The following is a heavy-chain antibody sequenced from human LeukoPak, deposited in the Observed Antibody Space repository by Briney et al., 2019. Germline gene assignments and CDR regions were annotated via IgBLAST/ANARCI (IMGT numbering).Heavy chain of an antibody. J-gene: IGHJ5*02. CDR2: ISGSGGST. V-gene: IGHV3-23*01. D-gene: IGHD6-19*01. Sequence: PGGSLRLSCAASGFTFSSYAMSWVRQAPGKELEWVSGISGSGGSTNYADSVKGRFTISRDNSKNTLYLQMNSLRAEDTALYYCAKDSSGWYHWFDPWGQGTLVTVSS. CDR1: GFTFSSYA. CDR3: AKDSSGWYHWFDP.